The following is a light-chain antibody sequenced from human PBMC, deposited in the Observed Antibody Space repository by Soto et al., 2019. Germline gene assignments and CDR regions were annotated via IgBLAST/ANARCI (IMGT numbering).Light chain of an antibody. CDR1: QTVSSNY. CDR3: QQRSNWPIT. J-gene: IGKJ5*01. CDR2: GAS. Sequence: EIVLTTSPATLSLSPGEGSTLYFRASQTVSSNYLAWYPPRPGQAPTLIIHGASYTAPGIPDRFSGSGSGADFTLNIRRLEPEDFAVYYCQQRSNWPITCGQGTRREIK. V-gene: IGKV3D-20*02.